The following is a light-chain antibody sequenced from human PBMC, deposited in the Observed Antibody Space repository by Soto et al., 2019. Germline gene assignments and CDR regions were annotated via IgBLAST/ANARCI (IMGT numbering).Light chain of an antibody. CDR3: QQGYTNPIT. V-gene: IGKV1-39*01. CDR1: QSISSN. CDR2: TAS. Sequence: DIQMTQSPSSLSASVGDRVTITCRASQSISSNLIWYQQKPGEAPKPLIYTASSLYSGVPSRFSDSGSGTDFTLTITSLQTEVFATYYCQQGYTNPITFGQGTRLEIK. J-gene: IGKJ5*01.